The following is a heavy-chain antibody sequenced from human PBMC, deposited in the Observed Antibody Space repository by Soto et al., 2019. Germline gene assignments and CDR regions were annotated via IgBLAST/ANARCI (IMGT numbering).Heavy chain of an antibody. J-gene: IGHJ4*02. CDR3: ARGSPDTAMVPLDY. CDR2: TYYRSKWYN. V-gene: IGHV6-1*01. CDR1: GDSVSSNSAA. Sequence: SPTLSLACAISGDSVSSNSAAWNWIRPSPSRGLEWLGRTYYRSKWYNDYAVSVKSRITINPDTSKNQFSLQLNSVTPEDTAVYYCARGSPDTAMVPLDYWGQGTLVTVSS. D-gene: IGHD5-18*01.